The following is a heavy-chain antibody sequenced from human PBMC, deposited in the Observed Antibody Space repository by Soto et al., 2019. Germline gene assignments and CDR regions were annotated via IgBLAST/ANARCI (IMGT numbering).Heavy chain of an antibody. Sequence: PGGSLRLSCAASGFTFSNYAMGWVRQAPGKGLEWFSGITGDVGDTYYADSVKGRFTISRDNSNSTLYLQLNNLRAEDTAVYYCANLDWSQLPNNFDYWGQGTLVTVSS. CDR2: ITGDVGDT. J-gene: IGHJ4*02. CDR3: ANLDWSQLPNNFDY. CDR1: GFTFSNYA. D-gene: IGHD1-1*01. V-gene: IGHV3-23*01.